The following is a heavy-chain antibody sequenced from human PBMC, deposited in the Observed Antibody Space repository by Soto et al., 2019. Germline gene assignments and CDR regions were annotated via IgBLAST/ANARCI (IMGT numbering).Heavy chain of an antibody. J-gene: IGHJ4*02. Sequence: GGSLRLSCAASGFTFSSYAVTWVRQAPGKGLEWVSAFSGSGDYTNYADSVKGRFTISRDNAKNTIYLQMNSLRAEDTAVYYCAKGVAATGYHFDYWGQGTLVTVPQ. CDR2: FSGSGDYT. CDR3: AKGVAATGYHFDY. D-gene: IGHD6-19*01. V-gene: IGHV3-23*01. CDR1: GFTFSSYA.